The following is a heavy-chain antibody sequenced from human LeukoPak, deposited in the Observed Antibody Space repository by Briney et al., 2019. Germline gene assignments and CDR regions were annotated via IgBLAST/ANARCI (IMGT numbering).Heavy chain of an antibody. CDR1: GFTVSSNY. CDR3: ARGRSSSWYLE. V-gene: IGHV3-66*01. D-gene: IGHD6-13*01. Sequence: GGSLRLSCAASGFTVSSNYMSWVRQAPGKGLEWVSVIYSGGSTYYADSVKGRFTISRDNSKNTLYLQMNSLRAEDTAVYYCARGRSSSWYLEWGQGTLVTVSS. CDR2: IYSGGST. J-gene: IGHJ4*02.